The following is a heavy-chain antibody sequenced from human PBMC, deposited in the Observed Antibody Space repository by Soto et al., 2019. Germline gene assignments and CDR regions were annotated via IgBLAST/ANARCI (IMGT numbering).Heavy chain of an antibody. Sequence: SVKVSCKASGYTFTSYGISWVRQAPGQGLEWMGWISAYNGNTNYAQKLQGRVTMTTDTSTSTAYMELRSLRSDDTAVYYCARDPRRTEKEAFDIWGQGTMVTVS. D-gene: IGHD1-1*01. CDR3: ARDPRRTEKEAFDI. V-gene: IGHV1-18*04. J-gene: IGHJ3*02. CDR2: ISAYNGNT. CDR1: GYTFTSYG.